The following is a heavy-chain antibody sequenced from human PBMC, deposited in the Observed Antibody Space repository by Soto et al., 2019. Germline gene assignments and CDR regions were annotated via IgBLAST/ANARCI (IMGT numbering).Heavy chain of an antibody. V-gene: IGHV3-23*01. Sequence: EVQLLESGGGLVQPGGSLRLSCAASGFTFSSYAMSWVRQAPGKGLEWVSAISGSGGSTYYADSVKGRFTISRDNSKNTLYLQMNSLRAGDTAVYYCAKVDEQWLVRGWFDPWGQGTLVTVSS. CDR1: GFTFSSYA. D-gene: IGHD6-19*01. J-gene: IGHJ5*02. CDR2: ISGSGGST. CDR3: AKVDEQWLVRGWFDP.